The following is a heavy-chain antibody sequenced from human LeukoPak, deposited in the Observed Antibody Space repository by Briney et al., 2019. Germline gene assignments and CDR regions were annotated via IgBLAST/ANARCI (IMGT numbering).Heavy chain of an antibody. CDR2: IGPHSTFT. V-gene: IGHV1-2*02. Sequence: ASVKVSCKSSGFTFTDHYIHWVRQGPGQGLEWMGYIGPHSTFTSSPQEFQGRVTMTRDASMSTAYMELTRLTSDDTAVYYCVREGEGPLSKNFDYWGQGTLVTVSS. CDR1: GFTFTDHY. J-gene: IGHJ4*02. D-gene: IGHD2/OR15-2a*01. CDR3: VREGEGPLSKNFDY.